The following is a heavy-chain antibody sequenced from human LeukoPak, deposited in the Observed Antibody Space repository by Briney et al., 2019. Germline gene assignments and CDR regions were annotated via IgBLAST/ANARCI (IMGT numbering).Heavy chain of an antibody. CDR1: GGSISSYY. D-gene: IGHD3-3*01. V-gene: IGHV4-59*01. CDR3: ARANYDFWSGPLLDWFDP. J-gene: IGHJ5*02. Sequence: SETLSLTCTVSGGSISSYYWSWIRQPPGKGLEWIGYIYYSGSTNYNPSLKSRVTISVDTSKNQFSLKLSSVTAADTAVYYCARANYDFWSGPLLDWFDPWGQGTLVTVSS. CDR2: IYYSGST.